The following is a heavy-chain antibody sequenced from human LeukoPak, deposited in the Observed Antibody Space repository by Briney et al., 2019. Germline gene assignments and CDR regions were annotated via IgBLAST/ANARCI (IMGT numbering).Heavy chain of an antibody. V-gene: IGHV4-38-2*02. Sequence: SETLSLTCDVSSYSITSSYSSTSSYYWGWIRQPPGKGLEWIGSINHSGITFYNPSLKSRVTISVDTSKNQFSLKLTSVTAADTAFYYCAGDVPSGHFDYWGQGALVTVSS. CDR2: INHSGIT. CDR1: SYSITSSYSSTSSYY. CDR3: AGDVPSGHFDY. D-gene: IGHD2-2*01. J-gene: IGHJ4*02.